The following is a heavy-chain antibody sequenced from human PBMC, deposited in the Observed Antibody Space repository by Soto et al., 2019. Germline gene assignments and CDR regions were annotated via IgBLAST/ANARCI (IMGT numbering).Heavy chain of an antibody. D-gene: IGHD1-26*01. V-gene: IGHV4-31*03. CDR1: GGSIYTGGFY. CDR2: IYYAGST. J-gene: IGHJ4*02. Sequence: QVQLQESGPGLVKPSQTLSLTCTVSGGSIYTGGFYWSWIRQLPGKGLEWLGYIYYAGSTQYTPSLKSRLTISTDTPDNQFALRLTSVTAADTAVYYCATSLVTSRTRVDYWGQGTLVTVSS. CDR3: ATSLVTSRTRVDY.